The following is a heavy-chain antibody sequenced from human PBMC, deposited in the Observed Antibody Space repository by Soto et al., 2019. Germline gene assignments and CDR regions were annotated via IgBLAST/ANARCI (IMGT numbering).Heavy chain of an antibody. CDR1: GGSFSGYY. D-gene: IGHD6-13*01. CDR3: ARVRGAAAGTTTRWIRYYYYGMDV. V-gene: IGHV4-34*01. J-gene: IGHJ6*02. CDR2: INHSGST. Sequence: KPSETLSLTCAVYGGSFSGYYWSWIRQPPGKGLEWIGEINHSGSTNYNPSLKSRVTISVDTSKNQFSLKLSSVTAADTAVYYCARVRGAAAGTTTRWIRYYYYGMDVWGQGTTVTVSS.